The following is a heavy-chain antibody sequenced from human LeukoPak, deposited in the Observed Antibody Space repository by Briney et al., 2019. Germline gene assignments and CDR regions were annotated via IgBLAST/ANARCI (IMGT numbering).Heavy chain of an antibody. CDR3: ARRRAGIAGPFDD. V-gene: IGHV4-39*01. CDR2: VFYSGTT. D-gene: IGHD6-13*01. CDR1: GASISDSYDY. J-gene: IGHJ4*02. Sequence: SEALSLTCGVSGASISDSYDYWGWIRQPPGKGLERIGNVFYSGTTYNNPSLKSRVTISVDTSKNQFSLKVTSVTAADTAVYFCARRRAGIAGPFDDWGQGILVTVSS.